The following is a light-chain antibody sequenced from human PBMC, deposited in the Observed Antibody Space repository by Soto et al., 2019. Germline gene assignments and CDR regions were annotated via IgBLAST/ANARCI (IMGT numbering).Light chain of an antibody. CDR2: GAS. CDR1: QSVSSY. V-gene: IGKV3-11*01. CDR3: QQRSNWPIT. Sequence: EIVLTQSPATLSLSPGERATLSCRASQSVSSYLAWYQQKPGQAPRLLIYGASSRATGIPDRFSGSGSGTDFTLTISSLDPEDFAVYYCQQRSNWPITFGQGTRLEI. J-gene: IGKJ5*01.